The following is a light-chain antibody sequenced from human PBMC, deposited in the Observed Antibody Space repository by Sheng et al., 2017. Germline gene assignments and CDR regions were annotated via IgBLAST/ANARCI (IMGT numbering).Light chain of an antibody. CDR3: SSYTSRSTRV. V-gene: IGLV2-14*03. CDR1: SSDIGGYDY. J-gene: IGLJ3*02. Sequence: HSALTQPASVSGSPGQSVTISCTGTSSDIGGYDYVSWYQQHPGKAPKLMIYDVSHRPSGVSSRFSGSKSGNTASLTISGLQAEDEADYYCSSYTSRSTRVFGGGTKLTVL. CDR2: DVS.